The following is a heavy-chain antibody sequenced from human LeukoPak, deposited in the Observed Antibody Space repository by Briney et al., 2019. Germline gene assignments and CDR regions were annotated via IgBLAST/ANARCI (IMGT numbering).Heavy chain of an antibody. CDR3: ARNSGSPPLYYFDY. J-gene: IGHJ4*02. CDR1: GGSFSGYY. V-gene: IGHV4-34*01. D-gene: IGHD1-26*01. CDR2: INHSGST. Sequence: SETLSLTCAVYGGSFSGYYWSWIRQPPGKGLEWIGEINHSGSTNYNPSLKSRVTISVDTSENQFSLKLSSVTAADTAVYYCARNSGSPPLYYFDYWGQGTLVTVSS.